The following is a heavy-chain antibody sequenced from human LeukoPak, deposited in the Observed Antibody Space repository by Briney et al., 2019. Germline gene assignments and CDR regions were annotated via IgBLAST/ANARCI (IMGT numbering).Heavy chain of an antibody. D-gene: IGHD1-1*01. J-gene: IGHJ4*02. V-gene: IGHV3-74*01. Sequence: GGSLRLSCAASGFIFDKYWMHWVRQDPGKGLMWVSRIDSEGRSTTYADSVKGRFTISRDNAKNTLYLHMNSLRAEDTAVYYCAEDFTNCNGCYFDYWGQGTLVTVSS. CDR2: IDSEGRST. CDR3: AEDFTNCNGCYFDY. CDR1: GFIFDKYW.